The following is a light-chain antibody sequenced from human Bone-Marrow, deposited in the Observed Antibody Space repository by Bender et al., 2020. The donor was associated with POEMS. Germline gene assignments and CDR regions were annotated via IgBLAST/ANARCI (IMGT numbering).Light chain of an antibody. Sequence: QSALTQPASVSGSPGQSITISCTGTSSDVGGYKYVSWYQQHPGKVPKLMICDVSNRPSGVSNRFSGSKSGNTASLTISGLQAEDEADYYCCSYTSISTWVFGGGTRVTVL. CDR3: CSYTSISTWV. CDR1: SSDVGGYKY. J-gene: IGLJ3*02. CDR2: DVS. V-gene: IGLV2-14*03.